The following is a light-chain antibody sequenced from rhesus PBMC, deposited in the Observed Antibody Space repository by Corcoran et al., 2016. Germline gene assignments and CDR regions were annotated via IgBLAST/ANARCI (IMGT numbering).Light chain of an antibody. CDR3: QHYYSTPWT. CDR2: EAS. CDR1: QDITSD. J-gene: IGKJ1*01. Sequence: DIQMTQSPSSLSASIGDRVTITCRASQDITSDLAWYQQQPGETPKLLISEASSLQSGIPSRFIGSGSGTYFTLTISSLQSEDFATYYCQHYYSTPWTFGQGTKVEIK. V-gene: IGKV1-25*01.